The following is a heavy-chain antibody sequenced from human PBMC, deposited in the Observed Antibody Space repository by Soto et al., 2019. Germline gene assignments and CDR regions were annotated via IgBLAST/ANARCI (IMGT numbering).Heavy chain of an antibody. CDR3: AKDFTYYDILTFQDY. V-gene: IGHV3-23*01. Sequence: LRLSCAASGFTFSSYAMSWVRQAPGKGLEWVSAISGSGGSTYYADSVKGRFTISRDNSKNTLYLQTNSLRAEDTAVYYCAKDFTYYDILTFQDYWGQGTLVTVSS. CDR1: GFTFSSYA. D-gene: IGHD3-9*01. J-gene: IGHJ4*02. CDR2: ISGSGGST.